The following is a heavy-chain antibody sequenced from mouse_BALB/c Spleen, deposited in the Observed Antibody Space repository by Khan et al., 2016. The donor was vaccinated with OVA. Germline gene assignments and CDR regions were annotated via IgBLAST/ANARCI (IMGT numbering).Heavy chain of an antibody. CDR2: ISYSGNT. D-gene: IGHD3-1*01. V-gene: IGHV3-2*02. J-gene: IGHJ2*01. Sequence: EVQLQESGPGLVKPSQSLSLTCTVTGYSITSDYAWNWIRQFPGNKLEWMGYISYSGNTKYNPSLKSRISITRDTSRNQSFLQLNSVTIEDTATYYCARIRGGDFDYWGQGTTLTVSS. CDR1: GYSITSDYA. CDR3: ARIRGGDFDY.